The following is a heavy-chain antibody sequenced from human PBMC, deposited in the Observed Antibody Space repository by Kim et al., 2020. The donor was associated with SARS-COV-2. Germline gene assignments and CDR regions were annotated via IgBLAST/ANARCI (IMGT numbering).Heavy chain of an antibody. J-gene: IGHJ4*02. Sequence: SETLSLTCTVSGGSISSYYWSWIRQPPGKGLEWIGYIYYSGSTNYNPSLKSRVTISVDMSKNQFSLKLSSVTAADTAVYYCARQYDFWSGYTPFDYWGQGTLVTVSS. CDR1: GGSISSYY. CDR3: ARQYDFWSGYTPFDY. CDR2: IYYSGST. V-gene: IGHV4-59*08. D-gene: IGHD3-3*01.